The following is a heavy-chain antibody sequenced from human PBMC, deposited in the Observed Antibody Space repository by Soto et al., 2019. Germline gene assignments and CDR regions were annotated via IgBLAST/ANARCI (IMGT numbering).Heavy chain of an antibody. CDR1: GFAFDTTA. J-gene: IGHJ4*02. CDR2: IVGGSGYT. D-gene: IGHD5-18*01. V-gene: IGHV1-58*01. Sequence: SVKVSCKTSGFAFDTTAVQWVRQARGQRPEWIGWIVGGSGYTKYAQKFHGRVTFSSDTSTGTVYMELTSLRSEDTAVYYCAAGPTAMVMSYWGQGNLVTVSS. CDR3: AAGPTAMVMSY.